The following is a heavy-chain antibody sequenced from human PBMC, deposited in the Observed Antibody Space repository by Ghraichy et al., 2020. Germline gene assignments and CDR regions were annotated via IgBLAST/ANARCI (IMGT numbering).Heavy chain of an antibody. D-gene: IGHD6-13*01. CDR2: INHSGST. Sequence: SETLSLTCAVYGGSFSGDYWSWIRQPPGKGLEWIGEINHSGSTNYNPSLKSRVTISVDTSKNQFSLKLSSVTAADTAVYYCARWKRVSSWYSYYYGMDVWGQGTTVTVSS. CDR3: ARWKRVSSWYSYYYGMDV. J-gene: IGHJ6*02. V-gene: IGHV4-34*01. CDR1: GGSFSGDY.